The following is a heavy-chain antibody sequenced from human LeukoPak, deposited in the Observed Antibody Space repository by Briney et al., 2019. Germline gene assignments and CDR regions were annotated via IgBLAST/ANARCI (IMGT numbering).Heavy chain of an antibody. CDR2: ISGSSRHK. V-gene: IGHV3-21*01. J-gene: IGHJ4*02. CDR3: ARGTIGGNPASAY. CDR1: GFTFSSYT. Sequence: GGSLRLSCAASGFTFSSYTMNWVRQAPGKGLEWVSSISGSSRHKYYADSVKGRFTISRDNAKNSLYLQMDSLTVEDTALYYCARGTIGGNPASAYWGQGTLVTVSS. D-gene: IGHD4-23*01.